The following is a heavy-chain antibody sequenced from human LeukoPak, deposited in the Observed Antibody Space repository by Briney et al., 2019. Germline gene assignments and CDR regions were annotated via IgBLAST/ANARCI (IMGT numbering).Heavy chain of an antibody. D-gene: IGHD4-17*01. Sequence: GGSLRLSCAASGFTFSNYAMNWVRQAPGKGLEWVSGISGSGGTTYYADSVKGRFTISRDNSKNTLYLHMNSLRAEDTAVYSCAKAIDGDFYYYGMDVWGQGTTVTVSS. CDR3: AKAIDGDFYYYGMDV. V-gene: IGHV3-23*01. CDR2: ISGSGGTT. CDR1: GFTFSNYA. J-gene: IGHJ6*02.